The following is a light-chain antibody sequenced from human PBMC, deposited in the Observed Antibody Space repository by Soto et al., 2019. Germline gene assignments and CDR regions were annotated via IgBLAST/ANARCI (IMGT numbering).Light chain of an antibody. Sequence: DIQMTQSPSTLSASVGDRVTITCRASQSINNYLAWYQQKPGKAPKLLIYKASSLESGVPSRFIGSGSRTEFTLTISSLQPDDFATYYCQHDHSSPWTFGQGTKVEIK. CDR2: KAS. V-gene: IGKV1-5*03. CDR1: QSINNY. J-gene: IGKJ1*01. CDR3: QHDHSSPWT.